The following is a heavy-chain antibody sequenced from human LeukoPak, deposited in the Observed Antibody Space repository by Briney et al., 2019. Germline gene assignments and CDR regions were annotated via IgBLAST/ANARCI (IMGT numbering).Heavy chain of an antibody. CDR2: INRDGSIT. V-gene: IGHV3-74*01. Sequence: GGSLRLSCAASGLTFSSYWMHWVRQAPGKGLVWVSRINRDGSITSYGDSVKGRFTISRDNAKNTLYLQMNGLRVEDTAVYYCTRLQIAVAGPNWFDPWGQGTLVTVSS. D-gene: IGHD6-19*01. J-gene: IGHJ5*02. CDR3: TRLQIAVAGPNWFDP. CDR1: GLTFSSYW.